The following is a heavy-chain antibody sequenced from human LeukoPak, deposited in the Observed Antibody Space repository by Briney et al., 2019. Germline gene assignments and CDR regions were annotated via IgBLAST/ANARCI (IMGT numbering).Heavy chain of an antibody. V-gene: IGHV3-7*04. J-gene: IGHJ4*02. Sequence: GGSLRLSCAASGFTFSSYWMNWVRQAPGKGLEWVANIKQDGSKKSYVDSVKGRFTISRDNAKNSLYLQMNSLRAEDTAIYYCTRVGYIDEGIDYWGQGTLVTVSS. CDR3: TRVGYIDEGIDY. CDR1: GFTFSSYW. D-gene: IGHD5-24*01. CDR2: IKQDGSKK.